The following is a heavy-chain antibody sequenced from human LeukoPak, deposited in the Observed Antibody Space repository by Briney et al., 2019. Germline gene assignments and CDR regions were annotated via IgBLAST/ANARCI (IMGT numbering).Heavy chain of an antibody. CDR2: IYPGDSDT. CDR3: AVAVGDILTGYSWPSWFDP. J-gene: IGHJ5*02. V-gene: IGHV5-51*01. D-gene: IGHD3-9*01. CDR1: GYSFTSYW. Sequence: GESLKISCKSCGYSFTSYWIVWVRQMPGKGLEWMGIIYPGDSDTRYSPSFQGQVTISADKSISTAYLQWSSLKASDTAMYYCAVAVGDILTGYSWPSWFDPWGQGTLVTVSS.